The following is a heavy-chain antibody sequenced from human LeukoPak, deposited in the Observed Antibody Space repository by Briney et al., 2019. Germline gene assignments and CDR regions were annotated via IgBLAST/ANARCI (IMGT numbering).Heavy chain of an antibody. CDR3: ARDVGAFDI. J-gene: IGHJ3*02. Sequence: GASVKVSCKASGGTFSSYAISWVRQAPGQGLEWMGWINPNSGGTNYAQKFQGRVTMTRDTSISTAYMELSRLRSDDTAVYYCARDVGAFDIWGQGTMVTVSS. V-gene: IGHV1-2*02. CDR2: INPNSGGT. CDR1: GGTFSSYA. D-gene: IGHD1-26*01.